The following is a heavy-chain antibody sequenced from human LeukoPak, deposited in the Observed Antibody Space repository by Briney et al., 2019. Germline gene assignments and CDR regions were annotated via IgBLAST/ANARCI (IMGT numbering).Heavy chain of an antibody. D-gene: IGHD6-6*01. CDR3: ARAVTLTAARPEFVDC. CDR1: GYTFTSYY. J-gene: IGHJ4*02. V-gene: IGHV1-46*01. Sequence: ASVKVSCKASGYTFTSYYMHWVRQAPGQGLEWVGIINPSGCSTSYAQKFQGRVTMTRDTSTSTVYMELSSLRSDDTPVYYCARAVTLTAARPEFVDCWGQGTLVTVSS. CDR2: INPSGCST.